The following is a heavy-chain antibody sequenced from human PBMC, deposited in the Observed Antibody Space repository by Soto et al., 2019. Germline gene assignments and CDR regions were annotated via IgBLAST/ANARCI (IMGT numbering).Heavy chain of an antibody. D-gene: IGHD3-9*01. J-gene: IGHJ4*02. CDR2: ISSSSSYI. V-gene: IGHV3-21*01. CDR3: ARICDILTEIFRYFVH. Sequence: GGSLRLSCAASGFTFSSYSMNWVRQAPGKGLEWVSSISSSSSYIYYADSVKGRFTISRDNAKNSLYLQMNSLRAEDTAVYYCARICDILTEIFRYFVHWGQGPLVTVSS. CDR1: GFTFSSYS.